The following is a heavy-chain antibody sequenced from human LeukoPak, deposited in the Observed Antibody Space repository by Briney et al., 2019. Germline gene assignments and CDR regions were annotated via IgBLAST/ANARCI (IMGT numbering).Heavy chain of an antibody. D-gene: IGHD3-22*01. CDR1: GYSFTSYW. J-gene: IGHJ3*02. CDR2: IYPGDSDT. V-gene: IGHV5-51*01. CDR3: ASVGPDYYDSSGYDAFDI. Sequence: GESLKISCKGSGYSFTSYWIGWVRQMPGKGLEWMGIIYPGDSDTRYSPSFQGQVTISADKSISTAYLQWSSLKASDPAMYYCASVGPDYYDSSGYDAFDIWGQGTMVTVSS.